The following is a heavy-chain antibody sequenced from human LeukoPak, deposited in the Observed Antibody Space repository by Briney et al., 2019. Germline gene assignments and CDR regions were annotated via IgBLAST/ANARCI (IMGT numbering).Heavy chain of an antibody. V-gene: IGHV3-30*18. CDR1: GFTFSSFG. D-gene: IGHD3-16*02. Sequence: GRSLRLSCAASGFTFSSFGMHWVRQAPGKGLEWVAVISYDGSNPYYADSVKGRFTTSRDNSKNTLYLQMNSLRAEDTAVYYCAKDHYDYIGGTYRDFDYWGQGTLVTVSS. CDR3: AKDHYDYIGGTYRDFDY. J-gene: IGHJ4*02. CDR2: ISYDGSNP.